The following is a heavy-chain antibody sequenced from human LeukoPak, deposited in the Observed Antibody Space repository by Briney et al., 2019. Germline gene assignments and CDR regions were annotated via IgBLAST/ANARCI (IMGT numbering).Heavy chain of an antibody. CDR3: ARDESNGAFDI. D-gene: IGHD2-8*01. Sequence: SETLSLTCTVSGGSISSYYWSWIRQPPGKGLEWIGYIYYSGSTNYNPSLKSRVTISVDTSKNRFSLKLSSVTAADTAVYYCARDESNGAFDIWGQGTMVTVSS. CDR2: IYYSGST. V-gene: IGHV4-59*01. J-gene: IGHJ3*02. CDR1: GGSISSYY.